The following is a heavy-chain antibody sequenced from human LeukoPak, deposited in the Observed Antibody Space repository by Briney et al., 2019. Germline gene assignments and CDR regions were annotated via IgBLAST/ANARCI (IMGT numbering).Heavy chain of an antibody. CDR2: IQYDGSGR. J-gene: IGHJ6*02. CDR3: ARGLNYGLDV. CDR1: GFTFTRFG. V-gene: IGHV3-30*02. Sequence: PGGSLRLSCATSGFTFTRFGLHWVRQAPGKGLEWVAFIQYDGSGRYADSVKGRFTISRDNSKNTVYLQMNSLRVEVMAVFYCARGLNYGLDVWGQGTTVTVSS.